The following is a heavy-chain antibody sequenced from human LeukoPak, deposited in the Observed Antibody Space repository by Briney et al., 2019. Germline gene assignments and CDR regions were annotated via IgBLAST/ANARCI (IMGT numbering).Heavy chain of an antibody. CDR2: IIPILGIA. D-gene: IGHD3-10*02. V-gene: IGHV1-69*04. J-gene: IGHJ3*02. CDR3: ASRNPDITMFSDRNSGAFDI. CDR1: GYTFTSYD. Sequence: GASVKVSCKASGYTFTSYDINWVRQAPGQGLEWMGRIIPILGIANYAQKFQGRVTITADKSTSTAYMELSSLRSEDTAVYYCASRNPDITMFSDRNSGAFDIWGQGTMVTVSS.